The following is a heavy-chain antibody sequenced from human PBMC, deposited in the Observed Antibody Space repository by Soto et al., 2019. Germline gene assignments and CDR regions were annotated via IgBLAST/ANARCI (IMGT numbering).Heavy chain of an antibody. J-gene: IGHJ5*02. Sequence: PSETLSLTCTVSGGSVSSGSYYWSWIRQPPGKGLEWIGYIYYSGSTNYNPSLKSRVTISVDTSKNQFSLKLSSVTAADTAVYYCARNRYYRNLLASWGQGTLVTVSS. V-gene: IGHV4-61*01. CDR3: ARNRYYRNLLAS. CDR1: GGSVSSGSYY. D-gene: IGHD3-22*01. CDR2: IYYSGST.